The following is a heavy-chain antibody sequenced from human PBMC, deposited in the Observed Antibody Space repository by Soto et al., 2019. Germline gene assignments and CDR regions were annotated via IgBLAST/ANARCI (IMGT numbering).Heavy chain of an antibody. CDR1: GYSLTSGYY. D-gene: IGHD6-19*01. CDR3: ARARIVVAGTIVDY. CDR2: IYHSGDT. J-gene: IGHJ4*02. Sequence: PSETLSLTCAVSGYSLTSGYYCGWIRQPPGKGLEWIGSIYHSGDTYYNPSLKSRVTISVDTSTNHFSLKLTSVTAADTAVYYWARARIVVAGTIVDYWGQGTLVTVSS. V-gene: IGHV4-38-2*01.